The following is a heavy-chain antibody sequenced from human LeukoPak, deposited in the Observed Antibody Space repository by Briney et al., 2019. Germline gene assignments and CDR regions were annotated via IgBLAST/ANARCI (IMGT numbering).Heavy chain of an antibody. D-gene: IGHD2-8*01. CDR1: CGSFSGYY. CDR2: INHSGST. CDR3: ARGRGCTNGVCYTTAFDY. V-gene: IGHV4-34*01. J-gene: IGHJ4*02. Sequence: KPSETLSLACAVYCGSFSGYYWSRIPRPPGKGLEWIGEINHSGSTNYNPSRKSRVTISVDTSKNQFSLKLSSVTAADTAVYYCARGRGCTNGVCYTTAFDYWGQGTLVTVSS.